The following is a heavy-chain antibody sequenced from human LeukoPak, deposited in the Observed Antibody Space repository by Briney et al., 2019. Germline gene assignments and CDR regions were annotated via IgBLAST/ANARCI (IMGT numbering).Heavy chain of an antibody. V-gene: IGHV1-46*01. CDR2: INPSGGST. J-gene: IGHJ4*02. D-gene: IGHD5-12*01. CDR3: ARGAPTTRIGAGRFDY. Sequence: ASVKVSCKAFGYSLTNYYVRWVRQAPGQGLEWMGEINPSGGSTSYAQKFQGRITVTRDTYTNTVYMDLSSLRSEDTATYCCARGAPTTRIGAGRFDYWGQGSLLTVAS. CDR1: GYSLTNYY.